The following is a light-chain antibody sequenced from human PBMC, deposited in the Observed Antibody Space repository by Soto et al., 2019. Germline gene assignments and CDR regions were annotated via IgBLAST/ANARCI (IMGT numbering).Light chain of an antibody. CDR3: SSYAASSDYV. CDR2: EVS. V-gene: IGLV2-8*01. J-gene: IGLJ1*01. Sequence: QSALTQPPSASGSPGQSVAISCTGTSSDVGGYNSVSWYQQHPGKAPKLMIYEVSKRPSGVPDRFSGSKSGNTASLTVSGLQAEDEADYYCSSYAASSDYVFGTGTKGT. CDR1: SSDVGGYNS.